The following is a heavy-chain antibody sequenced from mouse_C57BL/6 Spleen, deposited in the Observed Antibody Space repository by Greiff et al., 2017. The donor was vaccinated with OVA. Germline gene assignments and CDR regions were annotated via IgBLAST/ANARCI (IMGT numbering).Heavy chain of an antibody. CDR3: TRSGYYAMDY. Sequence: QVQLQQSGAELVRPGASVTLSCKASGYTFTDYEMHWVKQTPVHGLEWIGAIDPVTGGTAYNQKFKGKAILTADKSSSTAYMELRSLTSEDSAVYYCTRSGYYAMDYWGQGTSVTVSS. V-gene: IGHV1-15*01. CDR1: GYTFTDYE. CDR2: IDPVTGGT. D-gene: IGHD3-1*01. J-gene: IGHJ4*01.